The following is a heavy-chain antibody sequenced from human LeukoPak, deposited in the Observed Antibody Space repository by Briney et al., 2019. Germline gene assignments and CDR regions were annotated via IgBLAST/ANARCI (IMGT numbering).Heavy chain of an antibody. D-gene: IGHD6-13*01. CDR2: IYYSGST. CDR1: GGSISSSSYY. J-gene: IGHJ5*02. Sequence: SETLSLTCSVSGGSISSSSYYWGWIRQPPGKGLEWIGSIYYSGSTYSNLSLMSRVTISVDTSKNQFSLKLSSVTAADTAVYYCARGIAAAGRGNWFDPWGQGTLVTVSS. CDR3: ARGIAAAGRGNWFDP. V-gene: IGHV4-39*07.